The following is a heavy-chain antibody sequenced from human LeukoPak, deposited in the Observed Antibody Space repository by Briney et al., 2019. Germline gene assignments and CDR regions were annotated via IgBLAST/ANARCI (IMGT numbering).Heavy chain of an antibody. V-gene: IGHV3-21*01. CDR2: ISSSSTYI. J-gene: IGHJ4*02. CDR3: ARDGDIVVVPEDLDY. D-gene: IGHD2-2*01. Sequence: PGGSLRLSCAASGFTFSSYTMNWVRQAPGRGLEWVSSISSSSTYIYYADSVRGRFTISRDNAKNSVYLQMNSLRAEDTAQYYCARDGDIVVVPEDLDYWGQGVLVTVSS. CDR1: GFTFSSYT.